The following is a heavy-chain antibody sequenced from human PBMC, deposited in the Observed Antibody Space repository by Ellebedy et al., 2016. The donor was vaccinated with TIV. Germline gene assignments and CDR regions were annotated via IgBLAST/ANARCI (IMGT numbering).Heavy chain of an antibody. Sequence: GGSLRLXCAASGFTFSSYDMHWVRQATGKGLEWVSAIGTAGDTYYPGSVKGRFTISRENAKNSLYLQMNSLRAGDTAVYYCARDSPLGLLWFGEDYWGQGTLVTVSS. J-gene: IGHJ4*02. CDR3: ARDSPLGLLWFGEDY. V-gene: IGHV3-13*01. CDR2: IGTAGDT. CDR1: GFTFSSYD. D-gene: IGHD3-10*01.